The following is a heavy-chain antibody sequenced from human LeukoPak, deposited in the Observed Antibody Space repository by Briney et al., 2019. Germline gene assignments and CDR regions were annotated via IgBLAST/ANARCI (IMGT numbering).Heavy chain of an antibody. CDR2: MNPNSGNT. Sequence: ASVKVSCKASGYTFTSYDINWVRQATGQGLEWMGWMNPNSGNTGYAQKFQGRVTMTRNTSISTAYMELSSLRSEDTAVYYCAREDQTPYGSGSYSQLFGFDPWGQGTLVTVSS. D-gene: IGHD3-10*01. CDR1: GYTFTSYD. CDR3: AREDQTPYGSGSYSQLFGFDP. V-gene: IGHV1-8*01. J-gene: IGHJ5*02.